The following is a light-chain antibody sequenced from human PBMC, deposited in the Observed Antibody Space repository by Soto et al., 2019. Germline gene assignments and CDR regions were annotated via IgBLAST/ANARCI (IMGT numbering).Light chain of an antibody. CDR3: QQYDRSPWT. J-gene: IGKJ1*01. Sequence: EIVLTQSPGTLSLSPGERATLSCRASQSVSISYLAWYQQKPGQAPRLLIYGTSKRATGIPDRFSGSGSGTDFTLTISRLEPEDFAVYYCQQYDRSPWTFGQGTKVEIK. CDR2: GTS. CDR1: QSVSISY. V-gene: IGKV3-20*01.